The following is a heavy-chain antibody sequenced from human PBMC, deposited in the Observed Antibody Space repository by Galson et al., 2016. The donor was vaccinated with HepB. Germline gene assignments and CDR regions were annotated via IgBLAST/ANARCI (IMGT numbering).Heavy chain of an antibody. CDR1: GGTFSRFA. CDR3: ASDREHPAMVNVLFH. CDR2: IIPILGTA. J-gene: IGHJ4*02. D-gene: IGHD5-18*01. Sequence: SVKVSCKASGGTFSRFAINWVRQAPGQGLEWMGGIIPILGTADHAQKFQGRVTITADESTSTAYMELSSLRSEDTAVYYCASDREHPAMVNVLFHWGQGTLVTVSS. V-gene: IGHV1-69*13.